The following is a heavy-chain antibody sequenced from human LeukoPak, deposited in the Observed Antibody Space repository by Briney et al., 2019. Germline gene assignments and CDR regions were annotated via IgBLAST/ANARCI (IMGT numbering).Heavy chain of an antibody. V-gene: IGHV3-30-3*01. CDR3: GNVRGYNLGYSFEF. D-gene: IGHD1-1*01. J-gene: IGHJ4*02. CDR2: IPNDGSKT. CDR1: VFSFSSYA. Sequence: TGRSLRLSCAASVFSFSSYAMHWVRQAPGKGLEWVAAIPNDGSKTYYADSVKGRFTISRDNSKNTLYLQMNSLRAEDTAVYYWGNVRGYNLGYSFEFWGQGTLVTVFS.